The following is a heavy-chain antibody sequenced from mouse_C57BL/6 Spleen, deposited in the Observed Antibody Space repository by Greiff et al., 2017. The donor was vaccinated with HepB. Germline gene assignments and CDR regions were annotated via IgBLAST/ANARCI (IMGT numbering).Heavy chain of an antibody. CDR1: GFSLTSYG. J-gene: IGHJ4*01. Sequence: VKLMESGPGLVQPSQSLSITCTVSGFSLTSYGVHWVRQSPGKGLEWLGVIWRGGSTDYNAAFMSRLSITKDNSKSQVFFKMNSLQADDTAIYYCAKIYGLYYYAMDYWGQGTSVTVSS. CDR3: AKIYGLYYYAMDY. V-gene: IGHV2-5*01. CDR2: IWRGGST. D-gene: IGHD1-1*02.